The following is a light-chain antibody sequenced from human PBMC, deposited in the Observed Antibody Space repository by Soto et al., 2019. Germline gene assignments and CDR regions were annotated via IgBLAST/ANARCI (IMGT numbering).Light chain of an antibody. V-gene: IGLV3-21*02. Sequence: SYELTQPPSVSVAPGQTARITCGGHNIGSKSVHWYQQKSGQAPVVVVYDDSDRPSGIPERFSGSNSGNTATLTNSTVEAGDEADYYCQVWDSSSDHPVFGTGTKLTVL. J-gene: IGLJ1*01. CDR3: QVWDSSSDHPV. CDR2: DDS. CDR1: NIGSKS.